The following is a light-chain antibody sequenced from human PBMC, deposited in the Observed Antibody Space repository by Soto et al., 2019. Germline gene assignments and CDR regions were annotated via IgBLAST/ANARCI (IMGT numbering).Light chain of an antibody. J-gene: IGLJ2*01. CDR2: YDN. CDR3: QVWDSNSDYVV. V-gene: IGLV3-21*04. CDR1: NIGSKS. Sequence: SYELTQPPSVSVAPGKTARITCGGNNIGSKSVHWYQQKPGQAPVLVIYYDNDRPSGIPGRFSGSNSGNTATLTISRVEAGDEADYYCQVWDSNSDYVVFGGGTKLTVL.